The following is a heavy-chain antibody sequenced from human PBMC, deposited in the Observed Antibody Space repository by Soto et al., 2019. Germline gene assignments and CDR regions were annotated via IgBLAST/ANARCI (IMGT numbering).Heavy chain of an antibody. CDR1: GYSISSGYY. D-gene: IGHD4-17*01. V-gene: IGHV4-38-2*01. CDR2: INHRGNS. CDR3: VRSGNDYGSYIDY. J-gene: IGHJ4*02. Sequence: SETLSLTCDVSGYSISSGYYWAWVRQPPGKGMEWIGSINHRGNSYYNPSLKSRVTISVDTSKNQGSLKVSSVTAADTAVYYCVRSGNDYGSYIDYWGQGTLDTVSS.